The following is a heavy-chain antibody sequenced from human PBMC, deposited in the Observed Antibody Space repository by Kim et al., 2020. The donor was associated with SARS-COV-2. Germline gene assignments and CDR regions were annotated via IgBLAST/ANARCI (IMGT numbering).Heavy chain of an antibody. Sequence: GGSLRLSCAASGFTFSSYAMSWVRQAPGKGLEWVSAISGSGGSTYYADSVKGRFTISRDNSKNTLYLQMNSLRAEDTAVYYCAKDRWETGTTGPYYYYYMDVWGKGTTVTVSS. D-gene: IGHD1-7*01. CDR2: ISGSGGST. CDR3: AKDRWETGTTGPYYYYYMDV. J-gene: IGHJ6*03. V-gene: IGHV3-23*01. CDR1: GFTFSSYA.